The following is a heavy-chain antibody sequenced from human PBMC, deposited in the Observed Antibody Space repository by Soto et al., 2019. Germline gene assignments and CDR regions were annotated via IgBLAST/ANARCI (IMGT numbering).Heavy chain of an antibody. Sequence: AASGFTFSDYYMSWIRQVPGKGLEWVAYISGTSDSIPYADSVKGRFTISRDNAKNSLYLQMNSLRAEDTAIYYCARVAVVTAAGTSDYWGQGTLVTVSS. J-gene: IGHJ4*02. CDR3: ARVAVVTAAGTSDY. V-gene: IGHV3-11*06. CDR1: GFTFSDYY. D-gene: IGHD6-13*01. CDR2: ISGTSDSI.